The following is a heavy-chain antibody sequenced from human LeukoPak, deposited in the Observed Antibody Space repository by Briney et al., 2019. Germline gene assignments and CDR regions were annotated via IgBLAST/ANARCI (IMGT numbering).Heavy chain of an antibody. J-gene: IGHJ4*02. CDR1: GFTFSSYS. Sequence: GGSLRLSCAASGFTFSSYSINWVRQAPGKGLEWVSYIISSSSTIYYADSVKGRFTISRDNAKNSLYLQMNSLRAEDTAVYYCARGAAASDSWGQGTLVTVSS. V-gene: IGHV3-48*01. CDR3: ARGAAASDS. D-gene: IGHD6-13*01. CDR2: IISSSSTI.